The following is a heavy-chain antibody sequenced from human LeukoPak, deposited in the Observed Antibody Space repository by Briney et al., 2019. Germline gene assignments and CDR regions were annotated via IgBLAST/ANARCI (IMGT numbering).Heavy chain of an antibody. D-gene: IGHD2-2*01. CDR2: INAGNGNT. J-gene: IGHJ6*02. Sequence: ASVKVSCKASGGTFSSYAISWVRQAPGQGLEWMGWINAGNGNTKYSQKFQGRVTITRDTSASTAYMELSSLRSEDTAVYYCARRCSSTSCYALYYYYGMDVWGQGTTVTVSS. CDR1: GGTFSSYA. CDR3: ARRCSSTSCYALYYYYGMDV. V-gene: IGHV1-3*01.